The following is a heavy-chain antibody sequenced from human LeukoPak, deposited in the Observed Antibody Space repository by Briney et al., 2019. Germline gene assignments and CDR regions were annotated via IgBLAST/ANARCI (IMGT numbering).Heavy chain of an antibody. CDR3: ARDHPSRSGWNDAFDI. J-gene: IGHJ3*02. D-gene: IGHD3-9*01. CDR1: GFTFSSYS. Sequence: GGSLRLSCAASGFTFSSYSMHWVRQAPGKGLEYVSAISSSGGSTYYTNSVKGRFTISRDNSKNILYLQMGSLRAEDMAVYYCARDHPSRSGWNDAFDIWGHGTMATVSS. V-gene: IGHV3-64*01. CDR2: ISSSGGST.